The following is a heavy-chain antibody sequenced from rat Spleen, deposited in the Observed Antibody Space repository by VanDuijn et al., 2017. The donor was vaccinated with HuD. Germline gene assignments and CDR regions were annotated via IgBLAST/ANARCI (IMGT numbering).Heavy chain of an antibody. J-gene: IGHJ2*01. CDR3: TLGYPGIPFDY. D-gene: IGHD1-4*01. Sequence: QVQLKESGPGLVQPSQTLSLTCTVSGFSLTSYHVSWVRQPPGKGLEWMGVIWSGGSTAYNSLLKSRLSITRDISESQVFLKMNSLQTEDTAIYFCTLGYPGIPFDYWGQGVMVTVSS. CDR2: IWSGGST. V-gene: IGHV2-43*01. CDR1: GFSLTSYH.